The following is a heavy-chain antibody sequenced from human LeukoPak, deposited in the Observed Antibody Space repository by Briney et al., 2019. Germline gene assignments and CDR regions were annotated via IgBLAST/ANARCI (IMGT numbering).Heavy chain of an antibody. D-gene: IGHD3-3*01. CDR3: ARTPYYDFWSGYYHYWYFDL. CDR2: IYTSGST. J-gene: IGHJ2*01. Sequence: SETLSLTCTVSGGSISSGSYYWSWIPQPAGKGLEWIGRIYTSGSTNYNPSLKSRVTISVDTSKNQFSLKLSSVTAADTAVYYCARTPYYDFWSGYYHYWYFDLWGRGTLVTVSS. CDR1: GGSISSGSYY. V-gene: IGHV4-61*02.